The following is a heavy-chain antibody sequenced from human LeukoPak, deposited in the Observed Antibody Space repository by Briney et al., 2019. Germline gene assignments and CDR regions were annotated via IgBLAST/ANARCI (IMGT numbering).Heavy chain of an antibody. J-gene: IGHJ6*02. D-gene: IGHD4-23*01. CDR1: GYTFTSYD. V-gene: IGHV1-8*01. Sequence: GASVKVSCKASGYTFTSYDINWVRQATGQGLEWMGWMNPNSGNTGYAQKFQGRVTMTRNTSISTAYMELSSLRSEDTAVYYCATLDYGGNSEYYYYYGMDVWGQGATVTVSS. CDR2: MNPNSGNT. CDR3: ATLDYGGNSEYYYYYGMDV.